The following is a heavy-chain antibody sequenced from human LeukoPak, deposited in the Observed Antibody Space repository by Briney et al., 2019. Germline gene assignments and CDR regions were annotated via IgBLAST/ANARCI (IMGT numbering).Heavy chain of an antibody. Sequence: GGSLRLSCAASGFTFSSYSMNWVRQAPGEGLEWVSYISSGSSTIYYADSVKGRFTISRDNAKNSLYLQMNSLRAEDTAVYYCAREGTKYYYASGPMDVWGQGTTVTVSS. CDR3: AREGTKYYYASGPMDV. J-gene: IGHJ6*02. CDR1: GFTFSSYS. D-gene: IGHD3-10*01. V-gene: IGHV3-48*04. CDR2: ISSGSSTI.